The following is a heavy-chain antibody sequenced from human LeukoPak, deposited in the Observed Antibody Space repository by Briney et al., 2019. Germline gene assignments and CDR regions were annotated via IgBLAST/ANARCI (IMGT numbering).Heavy chain of an antibody. CDR1: GFTFSSYS. V-gene: IGHV3-21*01. D-gene: IGHD3-9*01. CDR3: ARGLYRYFDRQYYYYYMDV. CDR2: ISSSSSYI. Sequence: GGSLRLSCAASGFTFSSYSMNWVRQAPGKGLEWVSSISSSSSYIYYADSVKGRFTISRDNAKNSLYLQMNSLRAEDTAVYYCARGLYRYFDRQYYYYYMDVWGKGTTVTVPS. J-gene: IGHJ6*03.